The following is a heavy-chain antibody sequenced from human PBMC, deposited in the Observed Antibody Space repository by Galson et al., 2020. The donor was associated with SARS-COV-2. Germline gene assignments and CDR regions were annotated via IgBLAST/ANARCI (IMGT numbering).Heavy chain of an antibody. V-gene: IGHV3-33*01. CDR3: ATLRGYSGYDSEPNAFDI. D-gene: IGHD5-12*01. CDR2: IWYDGSKK. Sequence: TGGSLRLSCAASGFTFSSQGLHWVRQAPGKGLEWVAVIWYDGSKKYYADSVKGRFTISRDNFKNILYLQMNSLRDEDTAVYYCATLRGYSGYDSEPNAFDIWGQGTLVSVSS. J-gene: IGHJ3*02. CDR1: GFTFSSQG.